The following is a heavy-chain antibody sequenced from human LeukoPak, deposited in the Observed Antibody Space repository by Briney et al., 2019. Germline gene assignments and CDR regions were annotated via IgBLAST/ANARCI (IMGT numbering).Heavy chain of an antibody. CDR3: DVRYCSTSSCYPYFDY. Sequence: SQTLSLTCTVSGGSISSVDYYWSWIRQPPGKGLEWIGYIYYSGSTYYNPSLKGRLTISVDTSKNHFSLKLSSVTAADTAVYYCDVRYCSTSSCYPYFDYWGQGTLVTVSS. CDR1: GGSISSVDYY. D-gene: IGHD2-2*01. CDR2: IYYSGST. J-gene: IGHJ4*02. V-gene: IGHV4-30-4*08.